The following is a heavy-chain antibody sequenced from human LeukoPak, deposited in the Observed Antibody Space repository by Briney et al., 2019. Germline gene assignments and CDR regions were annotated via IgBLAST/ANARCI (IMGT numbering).Heavy chain of an antibody. J-gene: IGHJ3*02. D-gene: IGHD3-10*01. V-gene: IGHV4-31*11. Sequence: TSETLSLTCAVYGGSFSGYYWSWIRQHPGKGLEWIGYIYYSGSTYYNPSLKSRVTISVDTSKNQFSLKLSSVTAADTAVYYCARAPSLGPLIDAFDIWGQGTMVTVSS. CDR1: GGSFSGYY. CDR2: IYYSGST. CDR3: ARAPSLGPLIDAFDI.